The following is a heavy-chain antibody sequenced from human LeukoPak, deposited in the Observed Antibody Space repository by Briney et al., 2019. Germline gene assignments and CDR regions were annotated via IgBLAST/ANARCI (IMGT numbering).Heavy chain of an antibody. V-gene: IGHV3-20*04. CDR1: GFTFDDYG. CDR2: INWNGGST. J-gene: IGHJ4*02. D-gene: IGHD3-22*01. Sequence: PGGSLRLSCAASGFTFDDYGMSWVRQAPGKGLEWVSGINWNGGSTGYADSVKGRFTISRDNAKNTLYLQMNSLKAEDTAMYYCAKDPTDFDSSGQTYFDNWGQGTLVTVSS. CDR3: AKDPTDFDSSGQTYFDN.